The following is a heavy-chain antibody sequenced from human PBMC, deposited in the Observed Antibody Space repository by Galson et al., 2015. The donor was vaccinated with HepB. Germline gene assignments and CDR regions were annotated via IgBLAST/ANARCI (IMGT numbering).Heavy chain of an antibody. CDR1: GYTFTGYY. CDR2: INSNTGGT. Sequence: SVKVSCKASGYTFTGYYMHWVRQAPGQGLEWMGWINSNTGGTNYAQKFQGRVTMTRDTSISTAYMELSRLRSDDTAFYYCARAPGIAAAGTIDSWGQGTLVTVSS. V-gene: IGHV1-2*02. D-gene: IGHD6-13*01. CDR3: ARAPGIAAAGTIDS. J-gene: IGHJ4*02.